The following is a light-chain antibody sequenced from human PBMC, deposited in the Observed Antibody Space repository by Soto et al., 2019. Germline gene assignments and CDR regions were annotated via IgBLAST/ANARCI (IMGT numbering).Light chain of an antibody. CDR1: QGISSS. CDR3: QQYYSYPFT. V-gene: IGKV1-8*01. CDR2: AAS. J-gene: IGKJ3*01. Sequence: AIRMTQSPSSLSASTGDRVTITCRASQGISSSLAWYQQKPGKAPKLLTYAASTLQSGVPSRFSGSGSGTDFNLTISCLQSEDFATYYYQQYYSYPFTFGPGTKVDIK.